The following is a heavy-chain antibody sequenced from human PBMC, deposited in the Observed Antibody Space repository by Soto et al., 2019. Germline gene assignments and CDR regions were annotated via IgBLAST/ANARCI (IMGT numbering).Heavy chain of an antibody. D-gene: IGHD1-26*01. V-gene: IGHV3-53*01. CDR3: ASCRSGSPGVFDY. CDR2: IHSGGTT. Sequence: PGGSLRLSCVDSGFIVSSNYMSWVRQAPGKGLEWVSLIHSGGTTYYADSVKGRFTISRDNSKKTLSLQMNSLRAEDTAVYYCASCRSGSPGVFDYWGQGTLVTVSS. CDR1: GFIVSSNY. J-gene: IGHJ4*02.